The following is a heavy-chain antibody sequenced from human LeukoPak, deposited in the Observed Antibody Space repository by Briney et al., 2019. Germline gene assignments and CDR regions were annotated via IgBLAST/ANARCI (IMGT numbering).Heavy chain of an antibody. CDR1: GGSFSGYY. D-gene: IGHD3-22*01. J-gene: IGHJ3*02. Sequence: SETLSLTCAVYGGSFSGYYWSWIRQPPGKGLEWIGEINHSGSTNYNPSLKSRVTISVDTSKNQFSLKLSSVTAADTAVYYCARVGVYYYDSTDAFDIWGQGTMVTASS. CDR3: ARVGVYYYDSTDAFDI. CDR2: INHSGST. V-gene: IGHV4-34*01.